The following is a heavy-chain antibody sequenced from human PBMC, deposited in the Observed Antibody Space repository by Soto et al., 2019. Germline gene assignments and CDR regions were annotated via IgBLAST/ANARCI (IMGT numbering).Heavy chain of an antibody. V-gene: IGHV1-69*01. J-gene: IGHJ4*02. CDR1: GGTFSSYA. Sequence: QVPLVQSGAEVKKPGSSVKVSCKPSGGTFSSYAISWVRQAPGQGLEWMGGIIPIFGTANYAQKFQGRVTITADESTSTAYMELSSLRSEDTAVYYCARHLGYCSSTSCYVSHFDYWGQGTLVTVSS. CDR3: ARHLGYCSSTSCYVSHFDY. D-gene: IGHD2-2*01. CDR2: IIPIFGTA.